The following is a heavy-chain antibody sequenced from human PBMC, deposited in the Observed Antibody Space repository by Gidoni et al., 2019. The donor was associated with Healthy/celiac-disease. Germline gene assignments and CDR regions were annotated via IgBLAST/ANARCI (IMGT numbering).Heavy chain of an antibody. Sequence: EVQLVQSGAEVKKPGESLKISCKGSGYSLTSYWIGWVRQMPGKGLEWMGIIYPGDSDTKYSPSFQGQVTISADKSISTAYLQWSSLKASDTAMYYCARHAYCSSTSCYTSDDAFDIWGQGTMVTVSS. J-gene: IGHJ3*02. CDR1: GYSLTSYW. CDR2: IYPGDSDT. CDR3: ARHAYCSSTSCYTSDDAFDI. D-gene: IGHD2-2*02. V-gene: IGHV5-51*01.